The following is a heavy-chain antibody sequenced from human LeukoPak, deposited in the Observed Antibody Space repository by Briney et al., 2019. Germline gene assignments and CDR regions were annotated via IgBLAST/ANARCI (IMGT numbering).Heavy chain of an antibody. CDR3: ARGGLYCSSTSCYTGGNFDY. CDR2: ISSSSSTI. J-gene: IGHJ4*02. CDR1: GFTFSSYS. Sequence: PGGSLRLSCAASGFTFSSYSMNWVRQAPGKGLEWVSYISSSSSTIYYADSVKGRFTISRDNAKNSLYLQMNSLRAEDTAVYYCARGGLYCSSTSCYTGGNFDYWGQGTLVTVSS. D-gene: IGHD2-2*02. V-gene: IGHV3-48*01.